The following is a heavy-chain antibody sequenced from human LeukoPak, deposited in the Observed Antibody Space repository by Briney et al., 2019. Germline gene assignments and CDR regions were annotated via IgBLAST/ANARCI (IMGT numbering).Heavy chain of an antibody. J-gene: IGHJ4*02. CDR1: GYTFTSYY. CDR2: INPSGGST. V-gene: IGHV1-46*01. CDR3: ARDPDSSGYYSNYFDY. Sequence: ASVKVSCKASGYTFTSYYMHWVRQAPGQGLEWMGIINPSGGSTSYAQKFQGRVTMTRDTSTSTVYMELSSLRSEDTAVYYCARDPDSSGYYSNYFDYWGQGTLVTVSP. D-gene: IGHD3-22*01.